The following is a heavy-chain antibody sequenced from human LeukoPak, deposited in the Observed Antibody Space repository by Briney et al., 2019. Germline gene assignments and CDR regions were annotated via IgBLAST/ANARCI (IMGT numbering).Heavy chain of an antibody. Sequence: ASVNVSCKASGYTFTSNGISWVRQAPGQGLEWMGWISGHNGNTNYAQKFQGRVTMTTDTSTSTAYMELSSLRSEDTAVYYCARDLSKGYSYVPYYFDYWGQGTLVTVSS. CDR2: ISGHNGNT. D-gene: IGHD5-18*01. CDR3: ARDLSKGYSYVPYYFDY. CDR1: GYTFTSNG. V-gene: IGHV1-18*01. J-gene: IGHJ4*02.